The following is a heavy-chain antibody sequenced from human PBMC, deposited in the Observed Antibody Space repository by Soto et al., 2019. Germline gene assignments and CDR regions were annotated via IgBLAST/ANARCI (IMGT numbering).Heavy chain of an antibody. D-gene: IGHD2-2*01. J-gene: IGHJ6*02. CDR2: IYYSGST. Sequence: QVQLQESGPGLVKPSQTLSLTCTVSGGSIRSGGYHWSWIRQHPGKGLEWIGYIYYSGSTYYNPSLKRRVTISVXTXNXXFSLKLSSVTAADTAVYYCARESSTSNYYYYAMDVWGQGTTVTVSS. V-gene: IGHV4-31*03. CDR1: GGSIRSGGYH. CDR3: ARESSTSNYYYYAMDV.